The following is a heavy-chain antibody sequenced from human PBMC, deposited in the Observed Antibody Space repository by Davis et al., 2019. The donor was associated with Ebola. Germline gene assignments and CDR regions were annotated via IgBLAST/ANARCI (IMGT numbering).Heavy chain of an antibody. V-gene: IGHV1-3*01. Sequence: AASVKVSCKASGYTFTSYAMHWVRQAPGQRLEWMGWINAGNGNTKYSQKFQGRVTITRDTSASTAYMELRSLRSDDTAVYYCARDTSGIAVAGQWGQGTLVTVSS. CDR3: ARDTSGIAVAGQ. CDR2: INAGNGNT. J-gene: IGHJ4*02. CDR1: GYTFTSYA. D-gene: IGHD6-19*01.